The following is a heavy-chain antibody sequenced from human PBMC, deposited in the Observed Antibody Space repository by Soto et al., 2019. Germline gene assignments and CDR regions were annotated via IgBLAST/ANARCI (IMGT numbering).Heavy chain of an antibody. CDR3: ARGGKYCDYFDY. V-gene: IGHV1-18*01. D-gene: IGHD2-8*02. CDR1: GYTFTSYG. J-gene: IGHJ4*02. Sequence: ASLYVSCNASGYTFTSYGISWVRQAPGQGLEWMGWISAYNGNTNYAQKLQGRVTMTTDTSTSTAYMELRSLRSDDAAVYYCARGGKYCDYFDYWGQGTLVSVSS. CDR2: ISAYNGNT.